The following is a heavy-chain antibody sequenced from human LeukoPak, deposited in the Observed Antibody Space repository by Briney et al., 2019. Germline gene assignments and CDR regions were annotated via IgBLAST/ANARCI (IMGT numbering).Heavy chain of an antibody. CDR3: ARANGYSYGYGIDY. J-gene: IGHJ4*02. V-gene: IGHV4-39*07. CDR1: GGSISSSSYY. CDR2: IYYSGST. D-gene: IGHD5-18*01. Sequence: SETLSLTCTVSGGSISSSSYYWGWIRQPPGKELEWIGSIYYSGSTNYNPSLKSRVTISVDTSKNQFSLKLSSVTAADTAVYYCARANGYSYGYGIDYWGQGTLVTVSS.